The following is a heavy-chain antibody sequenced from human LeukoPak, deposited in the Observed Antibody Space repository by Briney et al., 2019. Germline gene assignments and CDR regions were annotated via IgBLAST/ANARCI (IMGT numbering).Heavy chain of an antibody. CDR2: TYYRSKWYN. J-gene: IGHJ6*02. CDR3: ARDRWCSSTSCPLYYYYGVDV. CDR1: GDSVSSNSAA. D-gene: IGHD2-2*01. Sequence: SQTLSLTCAISGDSVSSNSAAWNWIRQSPSRGLEWLGRTYYRSKWYNDYAVSVKSRITINPDTSKNQFSLQLNSVTPEDTAVYYCARDRWCSSTSCPLYYYYGVDVWGQGTTVTVSS. V-gene: IGHV6-1*01.